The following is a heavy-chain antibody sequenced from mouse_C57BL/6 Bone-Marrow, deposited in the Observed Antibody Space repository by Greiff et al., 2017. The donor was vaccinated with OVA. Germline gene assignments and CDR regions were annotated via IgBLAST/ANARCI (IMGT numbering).Heavy chain of an antibody. J-gene: IGHJ3*01. Sequence: QVKLQQPGAELVKPGASVKLSCKASGYTFTSYWMPWVKQRPGQGLEWIGMIHPNSGSTNYNEKFKSKATLTVDKSSSTAYMQLSSLTSEDSAVYYCARGLDYYGSIAYWGQGTLVTVSA. V-gene: IGHV1-64*01. CDR3: ARGLDYYGSIAY. D-gene: IGHD1-1*01. CDR2: IHPNSGST. CDR1: GYTFTSYW.